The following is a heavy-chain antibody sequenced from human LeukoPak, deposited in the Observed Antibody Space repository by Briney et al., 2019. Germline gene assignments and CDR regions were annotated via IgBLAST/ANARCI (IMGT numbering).Heavy chain of an antibody. Sequence: VASVKVSCKASGGTFSSYAISWVRQAPGQGLEWMGGIIPIFGTENYAQKFQGRVTITADKSTSTAYMELSSLRSEDTAVYYCARDAPRGSSSSYLYYYGMDVWGKGTTVTVSS. J-gene: IGHJ6*04. D-gene: IGHD6-13*01. CDR3: ARDAPRGSSSSYLYYYGMDV. CDR2: IIPIFGTE. CDR1: GGTFSSYA. V-gene: IGHV1-69*06.